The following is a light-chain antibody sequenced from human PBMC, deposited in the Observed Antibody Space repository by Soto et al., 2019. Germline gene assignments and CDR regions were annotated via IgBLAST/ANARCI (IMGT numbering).Light chain of an antibody. CDR1: QDISNY. Sequence: DIQMTQSPSSLSASVGDRVTITCQAIQDISNYLNWYQQKPGKAPKLLIYDASNLETGVPSRFSGSGSGTAFTFTISSLQPEDISTYYCQQYDNLPYTFGQGTKLEIK. J-gene: IGKJ2*01. CDR2: DAS. CDR3: QQYDNLPYT. V-gene: IGKV1-33*01.